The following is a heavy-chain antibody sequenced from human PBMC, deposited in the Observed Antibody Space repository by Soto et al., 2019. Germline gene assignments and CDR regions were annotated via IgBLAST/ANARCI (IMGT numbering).Heavy chain of an antibody. CDR3: ARHVGSYWYFDL. D-gene: IGHD1-26*01. J-gene: IGHJ2*01. V-gene: IGHV3-66*04. CDR1: GFTVSNNY. Sequence: EVQLVESGGGLVQPGESLRLSCAASGFTVSNNYLGWVRQAPGKGLEWVSSIYIDGRTYYADFVRGRFTISTDSSKHTLRLQMTGLRVDGTAMFYCARHVGSYWYFDLWGRGNLVTLSS. CDR2: IYIDGRT.